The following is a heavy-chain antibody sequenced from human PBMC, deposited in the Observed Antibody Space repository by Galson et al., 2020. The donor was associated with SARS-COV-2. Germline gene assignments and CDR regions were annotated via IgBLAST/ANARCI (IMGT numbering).Heavy chain of an antibody. CDR1: GFSVSTNY. Sequence: GESLKISCAASGFSVSTNYMNWVRQAPGKGLEWVSVIYSSGITYYADSVKGRFTISRHNSKNILFLQMNSLRPEDTAIYYCARGRDYGGTLFLDFWGQGLVVTVSS. CDR3: ARGRDYGGTLFLDF. J-gene: IGHJ4*02. V-gene: IGHV3-53*04. CDR2: IYSSGIT. D-gene: IGHD4-17*01.